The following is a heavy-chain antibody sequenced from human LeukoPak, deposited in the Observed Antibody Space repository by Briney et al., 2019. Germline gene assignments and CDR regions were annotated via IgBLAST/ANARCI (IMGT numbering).Heavy chain of an antibody. Sequence: SGGSLRLSCAASGFTVSSNYMSWVRQAPGKGLEWVSVIYSGGSTYYADSVEGRFTISRDNSKNTLYLQMNSLRAEDTAVYYCARDFWDYYDSSGYQRNYYYYGMDVWGQGTTVTVSS. V-gene: IGHV3-53*05. CDR2: IYSGGST. D-gene: IGHD3-22*01. J-gene: IGHJ6*02. CDR3: ARDFWDYYDSSGYQRNYYYYGMDV. CDR1: GFTVSSNY.